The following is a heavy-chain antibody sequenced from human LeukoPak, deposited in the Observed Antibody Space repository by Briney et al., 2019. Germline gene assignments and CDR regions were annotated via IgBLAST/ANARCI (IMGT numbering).Heavy chain of an antibody. CDR1: EFTFSSHE. CDR2: IGSGGTI. J-gene: IGHJ4*02. CDR3: ARDRIGAAVHFDY. D-gene: IGHD6-13*01. V-gene: IGHV3-48*03. Sequence: GGSLRLSCVASEFTFSSHEMNWVRQAPGEGLEWVSYIGSGGTIYYADAVKGRFTISRDNAKNSLYLQMNSLRVEDTAVYYCARDRIGAAVHFDYWGQGTLVTVSS.